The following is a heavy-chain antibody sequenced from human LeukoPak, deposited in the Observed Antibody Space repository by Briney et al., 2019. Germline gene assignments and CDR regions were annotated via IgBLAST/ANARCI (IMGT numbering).Heavy chain of an antibody. J-gene: IGHJ3*02. D-gene: IGHD2-8*01. CDR3: VRDWTYDLPNGVFHDAYDI. CDR1: GFMSGW. CDR2: INVEETKR. V-gene: IGHV3-7*04. Sequence: GGSLRLSCEVSGFMSGWMGWVRQAPEKGLQWVANINVEETKRNYEDSVRGRFTISRDSAGKSVFLQMNSLRVEDTAVYYCVRDWTYDLPNGVFHDAYDIWGQGTAVTVSS.